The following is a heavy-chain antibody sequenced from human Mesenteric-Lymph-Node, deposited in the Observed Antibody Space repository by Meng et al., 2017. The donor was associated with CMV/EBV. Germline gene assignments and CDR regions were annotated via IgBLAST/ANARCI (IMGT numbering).Heavy chain of an antibody. Sequence: SVKVSCKASGGTFSNYAISFSNYEISWVRQAPGQGLEWMGGLIPIVGIPKYAQNLQGRVTITADKDTTTAYMEVSSLRSEDTAVYYCARFTNDGYNRALDYWGQGTLVTVSS. J-gene: IGHJ4*02. V-gene: IGHV1-69*10. CDR1: GGTFSNYA. CDR3: ARFTNDGYNRALDY. CDR2: LIPIVGIP. D-gene: IGHD5-24*01.